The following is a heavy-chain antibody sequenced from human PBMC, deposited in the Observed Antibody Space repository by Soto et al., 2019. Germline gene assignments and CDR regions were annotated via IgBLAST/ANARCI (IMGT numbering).Heavy chain of an antibody. CDR2: ITTRGART. J-gene: IGHJ4*02. V-gene: IGHV3-23*01. CDR3: ARYRLDGSASFDS. D-gene: IGHD3-9*01. CDR1: GFTFNTYA. Sequence: PRGSLRLSCAASGFTFNTYAITCCRHTPGKGLEWVSFITTRGARTYYADPVRGRFTISTDSSRNTLYLQMNSLRPDDTAVYFCARYRLDGSASFDSWGQGTRVTVSS.